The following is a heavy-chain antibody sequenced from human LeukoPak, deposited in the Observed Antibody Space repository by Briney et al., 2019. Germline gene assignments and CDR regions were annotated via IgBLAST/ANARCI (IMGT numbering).Heavy chain of an antibody. J-gene: IGHJ3*02. CDR3: AKEVVAGPEGAFDI. Sequence: GGSLRLSCAASGFTFSSYGMHWVRQAPGKGLEWVAVISYDGSNKYYADSVKGRFTISRDNSKNTLYLQMNSLRAEDTAVYYCAKEVVAGPEGAFDIWSQGTMVTVSS. CDR1: GFTFSSYG. D-gene: IGHD2-15*01. V-gene: IGHV3-30*18. CDR2: ISYDGSNK.